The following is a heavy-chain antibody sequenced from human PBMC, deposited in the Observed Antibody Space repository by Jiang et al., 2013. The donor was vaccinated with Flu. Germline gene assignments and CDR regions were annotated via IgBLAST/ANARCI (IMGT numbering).Heavy chain of an antibody. D-gene: IGHD2-2*01. Sequence: LLKPSETLSLTCTVSGGSISSSSYYWGWIRQPPGKGLEWIGSIYYSGSTYYNPSLKSRVTISVDTSKNQFSLKLSSVTAADTAVYYCGRGYCSSTTCYATGYFDLWGLAPWSLSPQ. CDR2: IYYSGST. J-gene: IGHJ2*01. CDR3: GRGYCSSTTCYATGYFDL. CDR1: GGSISSSSYY. V-gene: IGHV4-39*01.